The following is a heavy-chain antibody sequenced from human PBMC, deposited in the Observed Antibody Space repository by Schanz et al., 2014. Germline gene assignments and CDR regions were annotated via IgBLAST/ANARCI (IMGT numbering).Heavy chain of an antibody. CDR3: AKDQGSYGSRSYSYFDY. J-gene: IGHJ4*02. CDR2: ISGSGAST. D-gene: IGHD3-10*01. Sequence: DVQLVDSGGGLVQPGGSLRLSCVASGVTFSSYAMSWVRQASGKGLEWVSAISGSGASTYYADSVKGRFTISRDNSKNALYLQMNSLRAEDTAVYDCAKDQGSYGSRSYSYFDYWGQGPLATDYS. CDR1: GVTFSSYA. V-gene: IGHV3-23*04.